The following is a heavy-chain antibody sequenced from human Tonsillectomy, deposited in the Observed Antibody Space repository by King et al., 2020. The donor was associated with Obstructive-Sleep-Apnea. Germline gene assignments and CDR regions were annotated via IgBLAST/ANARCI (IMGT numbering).Heavy chain of an antibody. CDR3: ARDQGGYCCSTTCYDAFDI. CDR1: GGSISSSAYY. Sequence: QLQESGPGLVKPSETLSLTCTVSGGSISSSAYYWGWIRQPPGKGLEWIGSIYYSGSTSYNPSLKSRVTISVDTSKNQFSLKLSSVTAADTAVYYCARDQGGYCCSTTCYDAFDIWGQGTMVTVSS. J-gene: IGHJ3*02. D-gene: IGHD2-2*01. CDR2: IYYSGST. V-gene: IGHV4-39*07.